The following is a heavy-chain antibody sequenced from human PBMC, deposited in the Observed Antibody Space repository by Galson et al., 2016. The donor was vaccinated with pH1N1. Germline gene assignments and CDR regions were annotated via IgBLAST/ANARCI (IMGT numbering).Heavy chain of an antibody. V-gene: IGHV1-18*01. Sequence: SVKVSCKASGGTFINYAISWVRQAPGQGLEWMGWLGTYNGRTTCAQKFQGRITMNTDTSMSKADMELMSLRSDDTAVYFWRMGVDAFDMWGQGTLVTVS. CDR1: GGTFINYA. J-gene: IGHJ3*02. CDR3: RMGVDAFDM. CDR2: LGTYNGRT.